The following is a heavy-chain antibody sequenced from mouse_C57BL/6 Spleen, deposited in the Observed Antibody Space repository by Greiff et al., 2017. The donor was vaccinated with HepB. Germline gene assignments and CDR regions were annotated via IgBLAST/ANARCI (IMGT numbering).Heavy chain of an antibody. CDR1: GYSITSGYY. V-gene: IGHV3-6*01. Sequence: EVKLQESGPGLVKPSQSLSLTCSVTGYSITSGYYWNWIRQFPGNKLEWMGYISYDGSNNYNPSLKNRISITRDTSKNQFFLKLNSVTTEDTATYYCARDGVWGTGTTVTVSS. CDR2: ISYDGSN. J-gene: IGHJ1*03. CDR3: ARDGV.